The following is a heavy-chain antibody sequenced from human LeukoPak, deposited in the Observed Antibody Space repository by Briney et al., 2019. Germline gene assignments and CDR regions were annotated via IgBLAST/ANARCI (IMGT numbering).Heavy chain of an antibody. D-gene: IGHD2-2*01. CDR1: VFTLSRYS. CDR2: ISSSRFYI. V-gene: IGHV3-21*04. CDR3: AKVEGLVPAAMIE. Sequence: GGALRLSRVASVFTLSRYSMNAVCPAPGKGVEWVSCISSSRFYIYYAHSGKDPFTLSRNHSKNTLYLQMDSLRGDDPAVYYCAKVEGLVPAAMIEGGEGTLVT. J-gene: IGHJ4*02.